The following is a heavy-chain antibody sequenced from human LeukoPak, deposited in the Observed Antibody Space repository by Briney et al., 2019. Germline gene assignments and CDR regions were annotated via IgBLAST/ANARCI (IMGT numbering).Heavy chain of an antibody. CDR1: GFTFSSYS. CDR2: ISSSSSYI. V-gene: IGHV3-21*03. J-gene: IGHJ4*02. D-gene: IGHD7-27*01. CDR3: TTDSGDLGYY. Sequence: PGGSLRLSCAASGFTFSSYSMNWVRQAPGKGLEWVSSISSSSSYIYYADSVKGRFTISRDNAKNSLYLQMNSLKTEDTAVYYCTTDSGDLGYYWGQGTLVTVSS.